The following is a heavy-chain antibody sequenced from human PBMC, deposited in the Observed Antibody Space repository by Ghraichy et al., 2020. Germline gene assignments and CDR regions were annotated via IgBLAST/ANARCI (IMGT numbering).Heavy chain of an antibody. CDR2: ISPDGSRT. D-gene: IGHD6-19*01. V-gene: IGHV3-48*04. CDR3: ARLAGSGMKDLNDY. J-gene: IGHJ4*02. Sequence: GGSLRLSCAASGFTLFTFSAYSMDWVRQAPGKGLEWVSYISPDGSRTQYADSVKGRFTISRDNAKNSVYLQMHSLRAEDTAVYYCARLAGSGMKDLNDYWGQGTLVTVSS. CDR1: GFTLFTFSAYS.